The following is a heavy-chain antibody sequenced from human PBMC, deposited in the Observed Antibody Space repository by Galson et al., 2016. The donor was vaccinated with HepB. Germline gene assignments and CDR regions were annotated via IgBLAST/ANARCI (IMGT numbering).Heavy chain of an antibody. Sequence: TLSLTCTVSGGSISSGNYYWSWIRQPAGKGLECIGHIYTSGSTNYNPSLKSRVTISIDTSKNQFSLNLSSVTAADTAVYYCARGTIFGVTGFGYWGQGTLVTVSS. D-gene: IGHD3-3*01. CDR2: IYTSGST. CDR3: ARGTIFGVTGFGY. CDR1: GGSISSGNYY. V-gene: IGHV4-61*09. J-gene: IGHJ4*02.